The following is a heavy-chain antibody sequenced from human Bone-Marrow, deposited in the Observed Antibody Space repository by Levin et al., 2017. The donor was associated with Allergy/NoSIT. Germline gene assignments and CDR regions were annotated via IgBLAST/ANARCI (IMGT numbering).Heavy chain of an antibody. D-gene: IGHD3-16*01. Sequence: GGSLRLSCAASGFTFSSYSMNWVRQAPGKGLEWVSYISSSSSTIYYADSVKGRFTISRDNAKNSLYLQMNSLRAEDTAVYYCARGSEEYDYVWGSYSYWGQGTLVTVSS. CDR2: ISSSSSTI. V-gene: IGHV3-48*04. J-gene: IGHJ4*02. CDR1: GFTFSSYS. CDR3: ARGSEEYDYVWGSYSY.